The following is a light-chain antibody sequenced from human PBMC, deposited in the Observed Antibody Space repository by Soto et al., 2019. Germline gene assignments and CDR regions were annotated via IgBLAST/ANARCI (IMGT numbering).Light chain of an antibody. CDR1: QYINTR. CDR2: QTS. CDR3: QQYSNWPLS. Sequence: EIVLTQSPATLSSFPGDRVTLSCRASQYINTRLAWYQHRPGQAPRLLIYQTSIRAAGIPARFSGSGSGTDFTLSISSLQSEDFGVYYCQQYSNWPLSFGGGTKVDIK. V-gene: IGKV3-15*01. J-gene: IGKJ4*01.